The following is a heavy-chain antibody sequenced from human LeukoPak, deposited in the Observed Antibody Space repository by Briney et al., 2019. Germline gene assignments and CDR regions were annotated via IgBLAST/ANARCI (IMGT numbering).Heavy chain of an antibody. D-gene: IGHD2/OR15-2a*01. CDR1: GLTFSSSW. J-gene: IGHJ4*02. CDR2: INPDGIKR. CDR3: ARDLAFSRLDY. V-gene: IGHV3-7*01. Sequence: GGSLRLSCAVSGLTFSSSWMDWVRQAPGKGLEWVASINPDGIKRYSADSVKGRFTISRDNARNSLYLQMDSLRVEDTAFYYCARDLAFSRLDYWGQRVLVTVSS.